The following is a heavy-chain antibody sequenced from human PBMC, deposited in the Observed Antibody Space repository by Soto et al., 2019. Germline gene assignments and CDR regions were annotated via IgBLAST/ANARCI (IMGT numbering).Heavy chain of an antibody. V-gene: IGHV4-59*08. CDR2: IYYSGST. J-gene: IGHJ3*02. Sequence: QVQLQESGPGLVKPSETLSLTCTVSGGSISSYYWSCIRQPPGKGLEWIGYIYYSGSTNYNPSLKMRVTIPVDTSKNQSSLKLSSVTAADTAVYYCARRWGYAFDIWGQGTMVTVSS. CDR3: ARRWGYAFDI. D-gene: IGHD1-26*01. CDR1: GGSISSYY.